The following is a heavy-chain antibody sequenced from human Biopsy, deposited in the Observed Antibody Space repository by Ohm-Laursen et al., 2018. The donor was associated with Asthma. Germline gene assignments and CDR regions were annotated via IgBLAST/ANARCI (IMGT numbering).Heavy chain of an antibody. Sequence: SLRLSCAASGFTFSSYGMHWVRQAPGKGPEWVAVISYDGSNKYYADSVKGRFTMARDNSKNTLDLQMNSLREEDTAVYYCVRDGTDDVFDIWGQGTVVSVSS. D-gene: IGHD1-1*01. CDR1: GFTFSSYG. CDR3: VRDGTDDVFDI. V-gene: IGHV3-30*03. CDR2: ISYDGSNK. J-gene: IGHJ3*02.